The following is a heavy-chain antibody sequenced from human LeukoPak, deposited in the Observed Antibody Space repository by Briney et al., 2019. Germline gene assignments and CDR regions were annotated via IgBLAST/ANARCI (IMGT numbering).Heavy chain of an antibody. CDR1: GGTFCSYS. Sequence: SVKVSCKASGGTFCSYSISWVRQAPGQGLEWMGGIVPIFGTADYAQKFQGRVTITADESTSTAYMELSSLRSEDTAVYYCARGGGWLLWGYFDYWGQGTLVTVSS. CDR3: ARGGGWLLWGYFDY. V-gene: IGHV1-69*13. J-gene: IGHJ4*02. D-gene: IGHD3-3*01. CDR2: IVPIFGTA.